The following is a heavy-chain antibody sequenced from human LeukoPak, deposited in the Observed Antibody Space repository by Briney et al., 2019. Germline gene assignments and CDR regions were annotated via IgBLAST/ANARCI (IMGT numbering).Heavy chain of an antibody. CDR1: GGSISGWY. J-gene: IGHJ4*02. V-gene: IGHV4-59*08. D-gene: IGHD3-10*01. CDR2: IYGSGYT. Sequence: SETLSLTCTVSGGSISGWYWSWIRQPPGKGLEWIGNIYGSGYTNYNPSLKSRVTMSIDTSKNQFSLKLSSVTAADTAVYYCARHSAYYYGSGSYYRPLDYWGQGTLVTVSS. CDR3: ARHSAYYYGSGSYYRPLDY.